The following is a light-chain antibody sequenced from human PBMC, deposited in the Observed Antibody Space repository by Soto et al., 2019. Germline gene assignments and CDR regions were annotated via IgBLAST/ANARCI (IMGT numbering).Light chain of an antibody. V-gene: IGKV3-15*01. CDR1: QSVSSK. CDR2: GAS. J-gene: IGKJ5*01. Sequence: EIVMTQSPATLSRSPGQRATLSCRASQSVSSKLAWYQQKPGQAPRLLIYGASTRATGIPARFSGSGSGTEFTLTISSLQSEDFAVYYCQQYNNWPPITFGQGTRLEIK. CDR3: QQYNNWPPIT.